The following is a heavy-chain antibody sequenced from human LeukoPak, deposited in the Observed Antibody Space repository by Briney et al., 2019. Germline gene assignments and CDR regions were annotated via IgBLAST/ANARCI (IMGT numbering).Heavy chain of an antibody. V-gene: IGHV1-69*06. J-gene: IGHJ5*02. CDR1: GGTFSSYA. CDR3: ASHVLRYFDWLEEGSWFDP. Sequence: GASVKVSCKASGGTFSSYAISWVRQAPGQGLEWMRGIIPIFGTANYAQKFQGRVTITADKSTSTACMELSSLRSEDTAVYYCASHVLRYFDWLEEGSWFDPWGQGTLVTVSS. CDR2: IIPIFGTA. D-gene: IGHD3-9*01.